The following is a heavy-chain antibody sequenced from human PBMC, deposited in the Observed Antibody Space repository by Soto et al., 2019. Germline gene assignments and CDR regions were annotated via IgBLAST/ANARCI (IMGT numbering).Heavy chain of an antibody. J-gene: IGHJ4*02. CDR1: GFTFSSYA. Sequence: EVQLLESGGGLVQPGGSLRLSCAASGFTFSSYAMSWVRQAPGKGLEWVSAISGSGGSTYYADSVKGRFTISRDNSKNTLYLQMNSLRAEDTAVYYCAKDNFPYYDFWSGSLGFDYWGQGTLVTVSS. CDR3: AKDNFPYYDFWSGSLGFDY. D-gene: IGHD3-3*01. CDR2: ISGSGGST. V-gene: IGHV3-23*01.